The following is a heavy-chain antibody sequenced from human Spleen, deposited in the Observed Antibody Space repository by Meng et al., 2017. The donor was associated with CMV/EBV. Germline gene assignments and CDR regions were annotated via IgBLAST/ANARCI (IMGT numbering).Heavy chain of an antibody. Sequence: ASVKVSCKASGYTFTAYYMHWVRQAPGQGLEWMGWMNPNSGGTNYAQKFQGRVTMTRDTSISTAYMELSSLRSDDTAVYYCARKGSTTWKAFDIWGQGTMVTVSS. CDR1: GYTFTAYY. D-gene: IGHD1-26*01. V-gene: IGHV1-2*02. CDR2: MNPNSGGT. CDR3: ARKGSTTWKAFDI. J-gene: IGHJ3*02.